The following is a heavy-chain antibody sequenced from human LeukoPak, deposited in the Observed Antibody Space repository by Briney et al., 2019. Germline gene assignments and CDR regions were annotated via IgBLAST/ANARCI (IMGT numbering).Heavy chain of an antibody. CDR1: RDTFTGYY. CDR3: ARGAQTAVAGTDLGY. J-gene: IGHJ4*02. CDR2: INPNSGGT. Sequence: ASVTVSRTASRDTFTGYYMHWVRQAPGQGREWMGWINPNSGGTNYAPKFQGWVTMTRDTSISTAYIELSKLRSDDTAVYYCARGAQTAVAGTDLGYWGQGTLVTVSS. D-gene: IGHD6-19*01. V-gene: IGHV1-2*04.